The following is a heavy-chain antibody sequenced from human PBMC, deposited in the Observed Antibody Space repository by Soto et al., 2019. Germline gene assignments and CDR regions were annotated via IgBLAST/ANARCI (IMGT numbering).Heavy chain of an antibody. CDR1: GGSISSSNW. V-gene: IGHV4-4*02. D-gene: IGHD5-18*01. Sequence: QVQLQESGPGLVKPSGTLSLTCAVSGGSISSSNWWSWVRQPPGKGLEWIGEIYHSGSTNYNPSLKGRVTISGDKSKNQFSLKLSSVPAADTAVYYCARAYSYGNRAFDYWGQGTLVTVSS. CDR2: IYHSGST. CDR3: ARAYSYGNRAFDY. J-gene: IGHJ4*02.